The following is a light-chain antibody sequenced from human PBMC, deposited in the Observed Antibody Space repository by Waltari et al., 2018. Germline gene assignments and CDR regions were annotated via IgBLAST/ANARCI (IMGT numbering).Light chain of an antibody. CDR1: SSDVGAYDF. V-gene: IGLV2-14*01. CDR3: SSYTSSITVM. CDR2: EVS. Sequence: QSALTQPASVSGSPGQSITISCTGTSSDVGAYDFVAWYQQHPGKAPKLMMYEVSNRPSGVSNRFSGSKSGNTASLTISGLQAEDEADYYCSSYTSSITVMFGGGTKVTVL. J-gene: IGLJ3*02.